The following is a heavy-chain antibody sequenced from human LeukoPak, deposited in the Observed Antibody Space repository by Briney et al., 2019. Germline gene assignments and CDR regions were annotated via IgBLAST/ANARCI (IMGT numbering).Heavy chain of an antibody. CDR3: VRSYNYGHLL. J-gene: IGHJ6*02. CDR1: SGSLSNYY. CDR2: INHNGGT. V-gene: IGHV4-34*01. Sequence: SETLSLTCAVYSGSLSNYYWSWIRQSPDKGLVWIGEINHNGGTNYNPSLKSRVTISVDTSKNQVSLKLGSVTAADTAVYYCVRSYNYGHLLWGQGTTVTVSS. D-gene: IGHD5-18*01.